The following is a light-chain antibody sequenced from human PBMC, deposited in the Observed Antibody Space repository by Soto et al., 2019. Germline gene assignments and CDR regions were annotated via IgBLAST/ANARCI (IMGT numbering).Light chain of an antibody. CDR1: QIILYSSNNKNY. CDR3: QQYFSNPRT. V-gene: IGKV4-1*01. CDR2: WAS. Sequence: DIVMTQSRDSLAVSLGERATINCKASQIILYSSNNKNYLTWYQQKPGQPPKLLIYWASTRESGVPDRFTGSGSGTDFTLTISSLQAEDVAVYYCQQYFSNPRTFGGGTKVDI. J-gene: IGKJ4*01.